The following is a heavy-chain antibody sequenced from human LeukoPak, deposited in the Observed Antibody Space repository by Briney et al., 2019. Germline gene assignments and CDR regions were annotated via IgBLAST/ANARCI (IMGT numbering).Heavy chain of an antibody. J-gene: IGHJ4*02. CDR2: IIPIFGTA. Sequence: SVKVSCKASGGTFSSYAISWVRQAPGQGLEWMGGIIPIFGTANYAQKFQGRVTITRDTSASTAYMDLSSLRSEDTAVYYCARNTETAIPLPYYFDYWGQGTLVTVSS. CDR1: GGTFSSYA. CDR3: ARNTETAIPLPYYFDY. V-gene: IGHV1-69*05. D-gene: IGHD2-21*02.